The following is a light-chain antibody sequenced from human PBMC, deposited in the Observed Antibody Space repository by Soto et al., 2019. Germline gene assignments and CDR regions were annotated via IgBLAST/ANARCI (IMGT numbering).Light chain of an antibody. CDR3: LRSYTGPEV. CDR1: TGAVTNGDC. CDR2: DTT. J-gene: IGLJ1*01. Sequence: QAVVTEEPSLTVSPGGGVTLTGGSSTGAVTNGDCLYWFQQKPGQAPRTLLYDTTNRHSWTPAPVSGTLREGNAAPTLPGARPEDEAEDYCLRSYTGPEVYGTGTTDT. V-gene: IGLV7-46*01.